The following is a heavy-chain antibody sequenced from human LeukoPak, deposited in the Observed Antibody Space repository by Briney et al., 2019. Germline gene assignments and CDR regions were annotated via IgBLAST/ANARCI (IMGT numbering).Heavy chain of an antibody. V-gene: IGHV3-11*04. J-gene: IGHJ4*02. CDR1: GFTLSDYY. D-gene: IGHD3-9*01. CDR2: ISSSGSTK. CDR3: AREYYDILTGYYNGVYFDY. Sequence: GGSLRLSCVASGFTLSDYYMSWIRQAPGKGLEWISFISSSGSTKYYADSVKGRFTISRDTTQNSLYLQMNSLRAEDTAVYYCAREYYDILTGYYNGVYFDYWGQGTLVTVSS.